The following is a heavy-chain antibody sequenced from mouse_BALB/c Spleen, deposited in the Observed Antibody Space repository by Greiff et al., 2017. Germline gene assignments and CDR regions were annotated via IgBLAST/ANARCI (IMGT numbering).Heavy chain of an antibody. CDR2: IDPANGNT. CDR1: RFNIKDTY. V-gene: IGHV14-3*02. J-gene: IGHJ4*01. D-gene: IGHD2-14*01. CDR3: ARKKVRRGYYAMDY. Sequence: VQLQQSGAELVKPGASVKLSCTASRFNIKDTYMHWVKQRPEQGLEWIGRIDPANGNTKYDPKFQGKATITADTSSNTAYLQLSSLTSEDTAVYYCARKKVRRGYYAMDYWGQGTSVTVSS.